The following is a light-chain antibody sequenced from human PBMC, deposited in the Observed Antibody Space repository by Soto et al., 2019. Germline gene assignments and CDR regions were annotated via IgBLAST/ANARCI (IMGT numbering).Light chain of an antibody. CDR1: ETIYNW. J-gene: IGKJ1*01. V-gene: IGKV1-5*03. CDR2: KAS. Sequence: IQMTQSPSTLPASVGDRVTITCRASETIYNWLAWYQQKPGKVPKLLIYKASSLDTGVPSRFSGSGSGTEFPLTITSLQPDDFATYYCQQYSFLWTFGQGTKVEIK. CDR3: QQYSFLWT.